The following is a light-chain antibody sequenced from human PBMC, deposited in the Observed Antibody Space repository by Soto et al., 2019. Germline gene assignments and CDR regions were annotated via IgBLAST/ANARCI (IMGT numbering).Light chain of an antibody. Sequence: EILMTQSPATLSVSPGETATLSCTASQSVSTKLAWYQQKPXQAHRLLXNGASTRATGVPARFSGWGSGTEFTLTISSLQSEDFAVYYCQQYNDWPPITFGQGTRVDI. CDR3: QQYNDWPPIT. CDR1: QSVSTK. J-gene: IGKJ5*01. CDR2: GAS. V-gene: IGKV3-15*01.